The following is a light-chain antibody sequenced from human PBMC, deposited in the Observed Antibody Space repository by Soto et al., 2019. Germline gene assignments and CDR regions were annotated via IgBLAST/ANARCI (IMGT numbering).Light chain of an antibody. J-gene: IGLJ2*01. CDR2: DNN. V-gene: IGLV1-51*01. Sequence: QSALTQPPSVSAAPGQKVTISCSGSSSNIGNNYVSWYQHLPGTAHKLLIYDNNERPSGIPDRLSGSKSGTSATLGITGLQTGDEADYYCGTWDTSLSAVVFGGGTKLTVL. CDR1: SSNIGNNY. CDR3: GTWDTSLSAVV.